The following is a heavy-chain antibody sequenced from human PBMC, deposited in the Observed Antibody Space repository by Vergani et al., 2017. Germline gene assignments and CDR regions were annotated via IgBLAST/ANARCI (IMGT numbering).Heavy chain of an antibody. D-gene: IGHD2-2*01. CDR2: IYPGDSDT. J-gene: IGHJ5*02. CDR1: GYSFTRYW. V-gene: IGHV5-51*03. CDR3: ATGYCSSTSCFGWNWFDP. Sequence: EVQLVQSGAEVKKPGESLKISCKGSGYSFTRYWIGWVRQMPGKGLEWMGIIYPGDSDTRYSPSFQGQVTISADKSISTAYLQWSSLKASDTAMYYCATGYCSSTSCFGWNWFDPWGQGTLVTVSS.